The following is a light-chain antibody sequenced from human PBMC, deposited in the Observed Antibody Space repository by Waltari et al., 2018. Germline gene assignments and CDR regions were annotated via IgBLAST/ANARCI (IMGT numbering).Light chain of an antibody. CDR2: DTT. CDR3: LRSYSGAWV. J-gene: IGLJ3*02. Sequence: QAVETQEPSLTVSPGGPVTLPCRPSTGPVTSDLYPYWFQQKPGQAPRTLIYDTTNKHPWTPARFSGSLLGGKAALTLSGAQPEDEAEYYCLRSYSGAWVFGGGTNLTVL. V-gene: IGLV7-46*01. CDR1: TGPVTSDLY.